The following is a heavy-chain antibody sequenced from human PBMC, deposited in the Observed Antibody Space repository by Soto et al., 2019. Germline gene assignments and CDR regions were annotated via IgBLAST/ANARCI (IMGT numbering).Heavy chain of an antibody. CDR1: GFTFSSYS. CDR2: ISSSSSYI. J-gene: IGHJ2*01. CDR3: ARALGYAMYFDL. Sequence: EVQLVESGGGLVKPGGSLRLSCAASGFTFSSYSMNWVRQAPGKGLEWVSSISSSSSYIYYAESVKGRFTISRDNAKNSLYLQMNSLRAEDTAVYYGARALGYAMYFDLWGRGTLVTVSS. V-gene: IGHV3-21*01. D-gene: IGHD2-15*01.